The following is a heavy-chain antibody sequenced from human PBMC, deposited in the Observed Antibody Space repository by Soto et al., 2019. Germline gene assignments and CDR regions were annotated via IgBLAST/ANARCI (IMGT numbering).Heavy chain of an antibody. J-gene: IGHJ4*02. CDR1: GGTFSSYT. CDR2: IIPILGIA. Sequence: QVQLVHSGAEVKKPGSSVKVSCTASGGTFSSYTISWVRQAPGQGLEWMGRIIPILGIANYAQKLQGRVTITADKSTSTAYMELSSLRSEDTAVYYCARDTGIAAAGVGNYWGQGTLVTVSS. V-gene: IGHV1-69*04. D-gene: IGHD6-13*01. CDR3: ARDTGIAAAGVGNY.